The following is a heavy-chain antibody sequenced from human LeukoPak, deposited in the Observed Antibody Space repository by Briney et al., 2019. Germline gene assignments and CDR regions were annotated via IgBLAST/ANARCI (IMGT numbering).Heavy chain of an antibody. CDR1: GYTFTSCG. CDR2: ISAYNGNT. J-gene: IGHJ6*02. CDR3: ARFSGSHGNYYYGMDV. D-gene: IGHD1-26*01. Sequence: ASVKVSCKASGYTFTSCGISWVRQAPGQGLEWMGWISAYNGNTNYAQKLQGRVTMTTDTSTSTAYMELRSLRSDDTAVYYCARFSGSHGNYYYGMDVWGQGTTVTVSS. V-gene: IGHV1-18*01.